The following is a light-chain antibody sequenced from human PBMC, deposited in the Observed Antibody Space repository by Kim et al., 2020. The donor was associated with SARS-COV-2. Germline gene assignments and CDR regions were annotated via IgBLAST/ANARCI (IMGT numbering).Light chain of an antibody. J-gene: IGKJ1*01. V-gene: IGKV1-39*01. CDR2: AAS. Sequence: DIQMTQSPSSLSASVGDRVTITCRASQSISSYLNWYQQKPGKAPKLLIYAASSLQSGVPSRFSGSGSGTDFTLTISSLQPEDLETYYCQQSYSTTRTFGQGTKGDIK. CDR3: QQSYSTTRT. CDR1: QSISSY.